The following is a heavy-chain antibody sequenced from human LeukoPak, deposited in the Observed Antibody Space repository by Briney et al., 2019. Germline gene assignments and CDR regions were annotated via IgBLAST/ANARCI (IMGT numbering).Heavy chain of an antibody. CDR1: RYTLSSYV. Sequence: GSLRLSSAASRYTLSSYVMNCVPQTLEKGLGWVSSVSVTGDSTYYADTVKGRFNISRDDSKNTLYLEMNSLRAEESALYYCARDSSLLGSGRLGYWGQGTLVTVSS. V-gene: IGHV3-23*01. D-gene: IGHD6-19*01. CDR3: ARDSSLLGSGRLGY. CDR2: VSVTGDST. J-gene: IGHJ4*02.